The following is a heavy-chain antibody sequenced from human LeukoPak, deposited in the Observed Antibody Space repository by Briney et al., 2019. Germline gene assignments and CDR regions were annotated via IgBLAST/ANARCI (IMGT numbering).Heavy chain of an antibody. CDR2: VYSDGVT. J-gene: IGHJ5*02. Sequence: PGGSLRLSCAASGFTVSSYGMSWVRQAPGKGPEWVSLVYSDGVTRYADSVKGRFTISRDNSKNTVYLQMNTLRVEDTAVYHCVRDRAEGRAWVEFDPWGQGILVTVSS. V-gene: IGHV3-66*02. CDR1: GFTVSSYG. CDR3: VRDRAEGRAWVEFDP.